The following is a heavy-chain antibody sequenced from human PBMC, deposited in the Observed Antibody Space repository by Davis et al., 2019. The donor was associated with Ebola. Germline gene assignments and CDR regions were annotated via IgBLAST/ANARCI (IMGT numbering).Heavy chain of an antibody. CDR1: GFTLSDYY. CDR3: ARYSDGEQLLDY. CDR2: IYYSGST. V-gene: IGHV4-59*01. J-gene: IGHJ4*02. Sequence: ESLKISCAASGFTLSDYYMSWIRQPPGKGLEWIGYIYYSGSTNYNPSLKSRVTISVDTSKNQFSLKLSSVTAADTAVYYCARYSDGEQLLDYWGQGTLVTVSS. D-gene: IGHD2-15*01.